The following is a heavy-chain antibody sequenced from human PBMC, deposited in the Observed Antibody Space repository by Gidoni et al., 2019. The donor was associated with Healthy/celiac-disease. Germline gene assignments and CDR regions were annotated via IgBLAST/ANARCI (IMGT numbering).Heavy chain of an antibody. CDR3: ARGRRYSSSWYAQIQSCAFDI. CDR1: GGSFSGYY. Sequence: QVQLQQWGAGLLKPSETLSLTCAVYGGSFSGYYWSWIRQPPGKGLEWIGEINHSGSTNYTPSLKSRVTISVDTSKNQFSLKLSSVTAADTAVYYCARGRRYSSSWYAQIQSCAFDIWGQGTMVTVSS. CDR2: INHSGST. J-gene: IGHJ3*02. D-gene: IGHD6-13*01. V-gene: IGHV4-34*01.